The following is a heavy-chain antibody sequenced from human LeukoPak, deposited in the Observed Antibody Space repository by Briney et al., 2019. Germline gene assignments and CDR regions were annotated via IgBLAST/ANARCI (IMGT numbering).Heavy chain of an antibody. CDR3: AISLQHYGSGSYLDFDY. CDR2: ISAYNGNT. D-gene: IGHD3-10*01. V-gene: IGHV1-18*01. Sequence: ASVKVSCKASGYTFTSYGISWVRQAPGQGLEGMGWISAYNGNTNYAQKLQGRVTMTTDTSTSTAYMELRSLRSDDTAVYYCAISLQHYGSGSYLDFDYWGQGTLVTVSS. CDR1: GYTFTSYG. J-gene: IGHJ4*02.